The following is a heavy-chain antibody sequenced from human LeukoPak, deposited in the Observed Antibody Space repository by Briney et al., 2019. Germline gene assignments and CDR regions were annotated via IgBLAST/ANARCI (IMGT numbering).Heavy chain of an antibody. CDR3: AKSPRYCSSTSCYGYSGDAFDI. D-gene: IGHD2-2*01. CDR1: GFTFSDYY. CDR2: ISSSGSTI. Sequence: GGSLRLSCAASGFTFSDYYMSWIRQAPGKGLEWVSYISSSGSTIYYADSVKGRFTISRDNAKNSLYLQMNSLRAEDTAVYYCAKSPRYCSSTSCYGYSGDAFDIWGQGTMVTVSS. J-gene: IGHJ3*02. V-gene: IGHV3-11*01.